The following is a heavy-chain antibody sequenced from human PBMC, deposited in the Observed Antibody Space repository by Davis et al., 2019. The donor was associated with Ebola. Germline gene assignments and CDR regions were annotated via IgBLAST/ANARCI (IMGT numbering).Heavy chain of an antibody. CDR2: INHSGST. D-gene: IGHD1-26*01. Sequence: PSETLSLTCAVYGGSFSGYYWSWIRQPPGKGLEWIGEINHSGSTNYNPSLKSRVTISVDTSKNQFSLKLSSVTAADTAVYYCARGRGTDCYFDYWGQGTLVTVSS. V-gene: IGHV4-34*01. CDR3: ARGRGTDCYFDY. J-gene: IGHJ4*02. CDR1: GGSFSGYY.